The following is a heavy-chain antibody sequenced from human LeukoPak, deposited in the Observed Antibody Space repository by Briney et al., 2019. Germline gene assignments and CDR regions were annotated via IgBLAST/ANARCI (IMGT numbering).Heavy chain of an antibody. CDR3: ARNLYGPGIAAVLGY. D-gene: IGHD6-13*01. CDR1: GFTFSSYS. Sequence: PGGSLRLSCAASGFTFSSYSMNWVRQAPGKGLEWVSSISSSSSYIYYADSVKGRFTISRDNAKNSLYLQMNSLRAEDTAVYYCARNLYGPGIAAVLGYWGQGTLVTVSS. CDR2: ISSSSSYI. V-gene: IGHV3-21*01. J-gene: IGHJ4*02.